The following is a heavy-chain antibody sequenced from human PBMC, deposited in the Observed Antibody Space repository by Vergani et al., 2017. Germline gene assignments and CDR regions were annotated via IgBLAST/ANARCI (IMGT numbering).Heavy chain of an antibody. J-gene: IGHJ4*02. CDR3: AKDTRRGGDYVSVEFDY. D-gene: IGHD4-17*01. V-gene: IGHV3-9*03. Sequence: DVHLAESGGGFFQPGGSLRLSCSASGFSFNSYWMHWVRQVPGKGLLWVSGISWNSGSIGYADSVKGRFTISRDNAKNSLYLQMNSLRAEDMALYYCAKDTRRGGDYVSVEFDYWGQGTLVTVSS. CDR1: GFSFNSYW. CDR2: ISWNSGSI.